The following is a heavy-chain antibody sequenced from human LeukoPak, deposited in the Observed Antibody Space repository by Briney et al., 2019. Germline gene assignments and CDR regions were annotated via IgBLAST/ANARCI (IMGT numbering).Heavy chain of an antibody. D-gene: IGHD1-26*01. J-gene: IGHJ4*02. Sequence: PSETLSLTCTVSGGSISSSSYYWSWIRQPPGKGLEWIGEINHSGSTNYNPSLKSRVTISVDTSKNQFSLKLSSVTAADTAVYYCARHGSGNVWGQGTLVTVSS. CDR3: ARHGSGNV. CDR1: GGSISSSSYY. CDR2: INHSGST. V-gene: IGHV4-39*01.